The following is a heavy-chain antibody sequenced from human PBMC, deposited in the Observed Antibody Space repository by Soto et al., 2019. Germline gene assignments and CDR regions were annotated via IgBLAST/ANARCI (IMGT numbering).Heavy chain of an antibody. V-gene: IGHV4-31*03. D-gene: IGHD1-26*01. CDR2: IYYSGTT. Sequence: QVQLQESGPGLVKPSQTLSLTCNVSGDSINNGGHYWSWIRQLPGKGLEWIGFIYYSGTTYYNPSLKSRVTMSVHTSKIQFSLTLSAVTAADTAVYYCARSAVGATKSGFDSWGQGTQVTVSS. CDR1: GDSINNGGHY. CDR3: ARSAVGATKSGFDS. J-gene: IGHJ4*02.